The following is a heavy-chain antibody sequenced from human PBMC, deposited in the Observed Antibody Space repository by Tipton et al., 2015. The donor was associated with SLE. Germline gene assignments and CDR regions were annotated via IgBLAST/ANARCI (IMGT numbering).Heavy chain of an antibody. CDR3: ARFLYDYVWGSWGFDY. Sequence: TLSLTCIVSGGSISSYYWSWIRQPPGKGLEWIGYIYYSGSTNYNPSLKSRVTISVDTSKNQFSLKLSSVTAADTAVYYCARFLYDYVWGSWGFDYWGQGTLVTVSS. D-gene: IGHD3-16*01. CDR1: GGSISSYY. CDR2: IYYSGST. V-gene: IGHV4-59*01. J-gene: IGHJ4*02.